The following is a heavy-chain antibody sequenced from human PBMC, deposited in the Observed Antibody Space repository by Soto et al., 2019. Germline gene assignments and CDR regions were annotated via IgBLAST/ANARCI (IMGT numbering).Heavy chain of an antibody. Sequence: QVQLVESGGGVVQAGRSLRLSCAASGFTFSNYGMHWVRQTPGKGLELVALILYDGSNKYYADSVKGRFTISRDNSKNTLYLQVSSLRAEDTAVYYCAKSRDAYNFYFYYGMDVWGQGTTVTVSS. V-gene: IGHV3-30*18. D-gene: IGHD2-2*01. J-gene: IGHJ6*02. CDR2: ILYDGSNK. CDR3: AKSRDAYNFYFYYGMDV. CDR1: GFTFSNYG.